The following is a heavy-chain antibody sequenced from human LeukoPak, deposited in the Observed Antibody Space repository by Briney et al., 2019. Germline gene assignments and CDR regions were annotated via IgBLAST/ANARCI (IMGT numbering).Heavy chain of an antibody. J-gene: IGHJ4*02. Sequence: AGGSQRLSCAASGFTFSSYEMNWVRQAPGKGLEWVSYISSSGSTIYYADSVKGRFTISRDNAKNSLYLQMNSLRAEDTAVYYCAREDYGDYDYDYWGQGTLVTVSS. D-gene: IGHD4-17*01. CDR2: ISSSGSTI. CDR1: GFTFSSYE. V-gene: IGHV3-48*03. CDR3: AREDYGDYDYDY.